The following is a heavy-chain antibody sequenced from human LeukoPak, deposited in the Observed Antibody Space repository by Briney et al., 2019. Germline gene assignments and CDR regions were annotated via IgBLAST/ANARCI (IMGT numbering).Heavy chain of an antibody. CDR1: GFTFSSYA. D-gene: IGHD3-22*01. CDR3: ARVVVINGTDY. CDR2: ISYDGSNK. V-gene: IGHV3-30*04. J-gene: IGHJ4*02. Sequence: GGSLRLSCAASGFTFSSYAMHWVRQAPGKGLEWVAVISYDGSNKYYADSVKGRFTISRDNAKNTLYLQMNSLRAEDTAVYYCARVVVINGTDYWGQGTLVTVSS.